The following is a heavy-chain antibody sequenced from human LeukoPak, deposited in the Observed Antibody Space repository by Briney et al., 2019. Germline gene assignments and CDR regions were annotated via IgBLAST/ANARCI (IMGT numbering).Heavy chain of an antibody. V-gene: IGHV1-46*01. CDR2: INPSGGST. D-gene: IGHD6-6*01. CDR3: AREYSSSSGGVDY. Sequence: ASVKVSCKASGGTFSSYAISWVRQAPGQGLEWMGIINPSGGSTSYAQKFQGRVTMTRDMSTSTVYMELSSLRSEDTAVYYCAREYSSSSGGVDYWGQGTLVTVSS. J-gene: IGHJ4*02. CDR1: GGTFSSYA.